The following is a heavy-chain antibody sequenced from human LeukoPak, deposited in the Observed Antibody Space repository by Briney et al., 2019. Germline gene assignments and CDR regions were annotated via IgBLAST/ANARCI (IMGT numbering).Heavy chain of an antibody. J-gene: IGHJ6*03. D-gene: IGHD1-26*01. CDR1: EFTFSSYA. Sequence: GGSLRLSCAASEFTFSSYAMHWVRQAAGKGLEWVAAISYDGSNKYYADSVKGRFTISRDNSKNTLYVQMNSLRTEDTAVYYCAKGRGWEASYYYYYMDVWGKGTTVTISS. CDR3: AKGRGWEASYYYYYMDV. V-gene: IGHV3-30*04. CDR2: ISYDGSNK.